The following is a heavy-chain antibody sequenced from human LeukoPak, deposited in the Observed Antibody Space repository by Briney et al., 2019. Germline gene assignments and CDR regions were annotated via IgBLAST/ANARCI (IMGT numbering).Heavy chain of an antibody. CDR3: ARAPMGSSYWFDP. Sequence: ASVKVSCKASGYTFTSYGISWVRQAPGQGLEWMGWINPNSGGTNYAQKFQGRVTMTRDTSISTAYMELSRLRSDDTAVYYCARAPMGSSYWFDPWGQGTLVTVSS. V-gene: IGHV1-2*02. CDR2: INPNSGGT. D-gene: IGHD2-2*01. CDR1: GYTFTSYG. J-gene: IGHJ5*02.